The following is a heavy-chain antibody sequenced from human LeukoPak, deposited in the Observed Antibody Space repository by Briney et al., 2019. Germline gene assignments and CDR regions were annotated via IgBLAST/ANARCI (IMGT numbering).Heavy chain of an antibody. V-gene: IGHV3-74*01. CDR3: ARDRADSGLDYYYYYMDV. Sequence: GGSLRLSCAASGFTFSSYWMHWVRHAPGKGLVWVSRINSDGSSTSYADSVKGRFTISRDNAKNTLYLQMNSLRAEDTAVYYCARDRADSGLDYYYYYMDVWGKGTTVTVSS. J-gene: IGHJ6*03. CDR2: INSDGSST. CDR1: GFTFSSYW. D-gene: IGHD4-17*01.